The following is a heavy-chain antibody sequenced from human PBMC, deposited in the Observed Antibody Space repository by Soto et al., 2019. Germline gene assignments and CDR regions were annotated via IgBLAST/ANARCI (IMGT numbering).Heavy chain of an antibody. CDR1: GGTFSSYA. CDR2: IIPIFGTA. J-gene: IGHJ2*01. CDR3: ARDREEGLQFGGYFDL. D-gene: IGHD3-10*01. V-gene: IGHV1-69*01. Sequence: QVQLVQSGAEVKKPGSSVKVSCKASGGTFSSYAISWVRQAPGQGLEWMGGIIPIFGTANYAQKFQGRVTITADEFTSTAYMELSSLRSEDTAVYYCARDREEGLQFGGYFDLWGRGTLVTVSS.